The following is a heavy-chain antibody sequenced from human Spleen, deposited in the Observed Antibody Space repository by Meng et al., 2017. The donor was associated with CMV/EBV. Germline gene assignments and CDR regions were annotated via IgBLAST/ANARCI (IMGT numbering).Heavy chain of an antibody. V-gene: IGHV1-8*01. CDR3: VTDDLCSGGDCSVGY. Sequence: ASVKVSCKASGYTFTRYDINWVRQATGQGLEWMGWMNPNSGNTAYAQKFQGRVTMTRDTTTSTAYMELSNLRSEDTAVYYYVTDDLCSGGDCSVGYWGQGTLVTVSS. J-gene: IGHJ4*02. CDR2: MNPNSGNT. CDR1: GYTFTRYD. D-gene: IGHD2-21*02.